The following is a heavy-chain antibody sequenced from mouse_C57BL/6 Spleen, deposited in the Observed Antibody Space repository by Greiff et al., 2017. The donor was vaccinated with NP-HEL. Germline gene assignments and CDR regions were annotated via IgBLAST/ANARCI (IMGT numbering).Heavy chain of an antibody. D-gene: IGHD4-1*01. V-gene: IGHV1-42*01. Sequence: EVQLQQSGPELVKPGASVKISCKASGYSFTGYYMNWVKQSPEKSLEWIGEINPSTGGTTYNQKFKAKATLTVDKSSSTAYMQLKSLTSEDSAVYYCARRILNWDGDLYAMDYWGQGTSVTVSS. J-gene: IGHJ4*01. CDR1: GYSFTGYY. CDR3: ARRILNWDGDLYAMDY. CDR2: INPSTGGT.